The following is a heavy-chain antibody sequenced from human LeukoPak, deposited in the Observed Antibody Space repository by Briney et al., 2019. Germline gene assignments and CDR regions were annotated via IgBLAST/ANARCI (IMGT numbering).Heavy chain of an antibody. CDR3: ASSNIAVAVPTYIDY. D-gene: IGHD6-19*01. CDR2: IIPIFGTA. J-gene: IGHJ4*02. Sequence: ASVKVSCKASGGTFSSYGISWVRQAPGQGLEWKGGIIPIFGTAYYAQNFHDRVTITADKSTSTAYMELSSLRSEDTAVYYCASSNIAVAVPTYIDYWGQGTLVTVSS. CDR1: GGTFSSYG. V-gene: IGHV1-69*06.